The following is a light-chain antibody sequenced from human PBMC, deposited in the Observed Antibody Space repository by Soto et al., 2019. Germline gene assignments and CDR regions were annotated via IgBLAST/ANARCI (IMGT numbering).Light chain of an antibody. V-gene: IGLV2-14*01. J-gene: IGLJ3*02. CDR1: SSDVGGYNY. CDR3: SSFTSINTGV. CDR2: EVS. Sequence: QSALTQPASVSGSPGQSITISCTGTSSDVGGYNYVSWYQQHPGKAPKLMIYEVSNRPSGVSNRFSGSKSGNTASPTISGLQTEDEADYYCSSFTSINTGVFGGGTKLTVL.